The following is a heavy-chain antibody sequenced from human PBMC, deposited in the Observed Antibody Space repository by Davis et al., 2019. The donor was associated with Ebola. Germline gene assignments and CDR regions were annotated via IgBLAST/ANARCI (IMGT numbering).Heavy chain of an antibody. V-gene: IGHV3-30*18. D-gene: IGHD3-16*01. Sequence: GESLKISCAASGFTFSSYGMHWVRQAPGKGLEWVAVISYDGSNKYYADSVKGRFTISRDNSKNTLYLQMNSLRAEDTAVYYCAKDSAPISFIMITFGGITDWGQGTLVTVSS. J-gene: IGHJ4*02. CDR3: AKDSAPISFIMITFGGITD. CDR1: GFTFSSYG. CDR2: ISYDGSNK.